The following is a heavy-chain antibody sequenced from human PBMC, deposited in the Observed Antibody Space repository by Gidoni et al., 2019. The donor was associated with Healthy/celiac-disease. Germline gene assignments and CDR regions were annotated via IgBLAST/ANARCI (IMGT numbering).Heavy chain of an antibody. CDR3: AKVIGYSGYDSGRYFDY. CDR2: ISGSGGST. V-gene: IGHV3-23*01. D-gene: IGHD5-12*01. J-gene: IGHJ4*02. Sequence: EVQLLESGGGLVQPGGSLRLSCAASGFTFSSYAMSWVRQAPGKGLECVSAISGSGGSTYYADSVKGRFTISRDNSKNTLYLQMNSLRAEDTAVYYCAKVIGYSGYDSGRYFDYWGQGTLVTVSS. CDR1: GFTFSSYA.